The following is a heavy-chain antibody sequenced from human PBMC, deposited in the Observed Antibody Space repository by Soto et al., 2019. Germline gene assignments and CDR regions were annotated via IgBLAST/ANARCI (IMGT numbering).Heavy chain of an antibody. D-gene: IGHD1-1*01. J-gene: IGHJ4*02. V-gene: IGHV4-31*03. CDR1: GDSVNSAY. CDR3: ARTDAYNSSFFDS. CDR2: IYHTGRT. Sequence: QVKLQEMGPGLVKPSQTLTISCTVSGDSVNSAYWSWIRQLPGKGLEWMGNIYHTGRTFYNPSLKSRVAISIDTSKPVFSLKMRSVTAADTAVYYCARTDAYNSSFFDSWGQGTVVTVSS.